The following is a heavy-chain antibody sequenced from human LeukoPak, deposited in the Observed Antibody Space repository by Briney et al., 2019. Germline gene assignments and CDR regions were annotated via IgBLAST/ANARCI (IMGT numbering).Heavy chain of an antibody. Sequence: PSETLSLTCTVSGGSISSGSYYWSWIRQPAGKGLEWIGRIYTSGSTNYNPSLKSRVTISVDTSKNQFSLKLSSVTAADTAVYYCARDRSGDDDFWSGYYTNYFDPWGQGTLVTVSS. D-gene: IGHD3-3*01. V-gene: IGHV4-61*02. J-gene: IGHJ5*02. CDR2: IYTSGST. CDR1: GGSISSGSYY. CDR3: ARDRSGDDDFWSGYYTNYFDP.